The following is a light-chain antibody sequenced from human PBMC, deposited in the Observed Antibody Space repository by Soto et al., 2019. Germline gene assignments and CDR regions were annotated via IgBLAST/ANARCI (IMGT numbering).Light chain of an antibody. CDR1: NSNIGTYT. J-gene: IGLJ3*02. CDR2: TDY. Sequence: QAVVTQPPSASGTPGQRVIISCSGSNSNIGTYTVNWYQQLPGTAPKLLIYTDYQRPSGVPDRFSGSKSGTSASLAISGLQAKDEADYYCAYWYDSLSGGVFGGGPKLAVL. V-gene: IGLV1-44*01. CDR3: AYWYDSLSGGV.